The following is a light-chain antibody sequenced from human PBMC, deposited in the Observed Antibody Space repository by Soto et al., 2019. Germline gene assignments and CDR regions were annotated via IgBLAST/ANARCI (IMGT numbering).Light chain of an antibody. CDR3: QQRSNWPPTWT. V-gene: IGKV3-11*01. J-gene: IGKJ1*01. CDR1: QSVSSY. CDR2: DAS. Sequence: EIVLTQSPATLSLSPGERATLSCRASQSVSSYLAWYQHKPGQAPRLLIYDASKRATGIPARFSGSGSGTDITLTISSLGPEDFAVYYCQQRSNWPPTWTFGQGTRVEIK.